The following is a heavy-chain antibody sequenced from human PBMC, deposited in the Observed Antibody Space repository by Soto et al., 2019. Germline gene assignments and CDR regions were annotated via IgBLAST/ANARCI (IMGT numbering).Heavy chain of an antibody. Sequence: GGSLRLSCETSGFSFSVYGMHWVRQAPGKGLEWVAVIWYDASKQFYAASVEGRFTISRDNSKAILYLQMNSLRVEDTAMYYCARRSDYGGNSPPSPFDPWGQGTLVTVSS. CDR1: GFSFSVYG. D-gene: IGHD4-17*01. V-gene: IGHV3-33*01. J-gene: IGHJ5*02. CDR2: IWYDASKQ. CDR3: ARRSDYGGNSPPSPFDP.